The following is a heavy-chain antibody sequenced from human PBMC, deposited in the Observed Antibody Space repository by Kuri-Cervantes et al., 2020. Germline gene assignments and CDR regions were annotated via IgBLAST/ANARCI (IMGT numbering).Heavy chain of an antibody. CDR2: IPYDGSNK. V-gene: IGHV3-30*03. CDR1: GFTFSSYG. D-gene: IGHD2/OR15-2a*01. Sequence: RGSLRLSCAASGFTFSSYGMHWVRQAPGKGLEWVAVIPYDGSNKYYADSVKGRFTIARDNSKNTLYLQMNSLRAEDSAVYYCARDPNIHCYYYGMEVWGQGTTVTVSS. J-gene: IGHJ6*02. CDR3: ARDPNIHCYYYGMEV.